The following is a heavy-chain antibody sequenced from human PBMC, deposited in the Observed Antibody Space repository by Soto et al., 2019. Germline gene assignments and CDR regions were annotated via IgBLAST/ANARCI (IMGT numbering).Heavy chain of an antibody. D-gene: IGHD3-16*02. J-gene: IGHJ6*02. Sequence: ASVKVSFKASGYTFTSYDINWLRQATGQGLEWMGWMNPNSGNTGYAQKFQGRVTMTRNTSISTAYMELSSRRSEDTAVYYCARLERGPYVWGSYRYLYYYYYGMDVRGQGTTVTVSS. CDR2: MNPNSGNT. CDR1: GYTFTSYD. V-gene: IGHV1-8*01. CDR3: ARLERGPYVWGSYRYLYYYYYGMDV.